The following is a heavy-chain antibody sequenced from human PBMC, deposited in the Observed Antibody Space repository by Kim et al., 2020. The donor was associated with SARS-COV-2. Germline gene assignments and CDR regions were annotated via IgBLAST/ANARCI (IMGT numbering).Heavy chain of an antibody. J-gene: IGHJ3*02. CDR3: ARDVPSYDILTGYWFNRSNAFDI. Sequence: GGSLRLSCAASGFTFSSYGMHWVRQAPGKGLEWVAVISYDGSNKYYADSVKGRFTISRDNSKNTLYLQMNSLRAEDTAVYYCARDVPSYDILTGYWFNRSNAFDIWGQGTMVTVSS. CDR1: GFTFSSYG. CDR2: ISYDGSNK. D-gene: IGHD3-9*01. V-gene: IGHV3-33*05.